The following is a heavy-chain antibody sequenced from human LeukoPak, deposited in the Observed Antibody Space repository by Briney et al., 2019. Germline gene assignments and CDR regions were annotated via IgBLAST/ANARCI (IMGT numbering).Heavy chain of an antibody. D-gene: IGHD2-2*01. V-gene: IGHV1-46*01. J-gene: IGHJ5*02. CDR2: INPSGGST. CDR3: ARGGRYCSSTSCSHNWFDP. CDR1: GYTFTSYY. Sequence: ASVKVSCKASGYTFTSYYMHWVRRAPGQGLEWMGIINPSGGSTSYAQKFQGRVTMTRDMSTSTVYMELSSLRSEDTAVYYCARGGRYCSSTSCSHNWFDPWGQGTLVTVSS.